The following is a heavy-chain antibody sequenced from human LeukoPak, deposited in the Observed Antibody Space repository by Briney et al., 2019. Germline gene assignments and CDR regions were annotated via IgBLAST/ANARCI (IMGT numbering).Heavy chain of an antibody. J-gene: IGHJ3*02. Sequence: SQTLSLTCTVSGGSISSGGYSWSWIRQPPGKGLEWIGYIYHSGSTYYNPSLKSRVTISVDRSKNQFSLKLSSVTAADTAVYYCARVLQNHYDSSGYSPTPDDAFDIWGQGTMVTVSS. CDR2: IYHSGST. CDR1: GGSISSGGYS. CDR3: ARVLQNHYDSSGYSPTPDDAFDI. V-gene: IGHV4-30-2*01. D-gene: IGHD3-22*01.